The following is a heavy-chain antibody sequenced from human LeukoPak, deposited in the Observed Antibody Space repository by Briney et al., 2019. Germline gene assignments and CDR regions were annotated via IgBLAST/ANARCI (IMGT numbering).Heavy chain of an antibody. CDR3: ARRARLAAAANNWFDP. V-gene: IGHV4-59*12. J-gene: IGHJ5*02. CDR2: IYYSGST. CDR1: GGSISSYY. D-gene: IGHD6-13*01. Sequence: SETLSLTCTVPGGSISSYYWSWLRQPPGKGLEWIGYIYYSGSTNYNPSLKSRVTISVDTSKNQFSLKLSSVTAADTAVYYCARRARLAAAANNWFDPWGQGTLVTVSS.